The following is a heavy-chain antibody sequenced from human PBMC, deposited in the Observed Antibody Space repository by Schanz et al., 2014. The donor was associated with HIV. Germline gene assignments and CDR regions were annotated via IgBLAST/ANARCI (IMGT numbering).Heavy chain of an antibody. CDR3: AKDIEVVVAAMGFDY. V-gene: IGHV3-23*04. J-gene: IGHJ4*02. Sequence: VQLVESGGGLVQPGGSLRLACAASGFTFNSYAMSWVRQAPGKGLEWVSAISGSGGSTNYADSVKGRFTISRDNSKNTLYLQMNSLRAEDTAVYYCAKDIEVVVAAMGFDYWGQGTLVTVSS. CDR1: GFTFNSYA. CDR2: ISGSGGST. D-gene: IGHD2-15*01.